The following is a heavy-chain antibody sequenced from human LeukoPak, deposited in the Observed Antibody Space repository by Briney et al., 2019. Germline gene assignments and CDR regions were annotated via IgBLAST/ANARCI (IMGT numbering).Heavy chain of an antibody. CDR3: ARVGGYEETIDY. CDR1: GGSFSGYY. V-gene: IGHV4-34*01. J-gene: IGHJ4*02. Sequence: SETLSLTCAVYGGSFSGYYWRWIRQPPGKGLEWIGEINHSGSTNYNPSLKSRVTISVDTSKNQFSLKLSSVTAADTAVYYCARVGGYEETIDYWGQGTLVTVSS. CDR2: INHSGST. D-gene: IGHD5-12*01.